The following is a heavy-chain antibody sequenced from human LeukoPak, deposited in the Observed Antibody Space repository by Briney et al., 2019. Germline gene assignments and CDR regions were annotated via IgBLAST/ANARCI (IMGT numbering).Heavy chain of an antibody. Sequence: GSLRLSCAVSGITLSNYGMTWVRQAPGKGLEWVAGLSGSGGGKNYADSVKGRFTISRDNAKNTLYLQMNSLRAEDTAVYFCAKRGVVIRVILVGFHKEAYYFDSWGQGVLVTVSS. V-gene: IGHV3-23*01. CDR1: GITLSNYG. J-gene: IGHJ4*02. CDR3: AKRGVVIRVILVGFHKEAYYFDS. CDR2: LSGSGGGK. D-gene: IGHD3-22*01.